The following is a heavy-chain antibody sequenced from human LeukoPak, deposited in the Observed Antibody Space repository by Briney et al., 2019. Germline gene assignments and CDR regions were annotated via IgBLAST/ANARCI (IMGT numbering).Heavy chain of an antibody. J-gene: IGHJ4*02. CDR2: INHSGST. CDR3: ARQGMYSSSWFFREYYFDY. D-gene: IGHD6-13*01. V-gene: IGHV4-39*01. CDR1: GGSISSSSYY. Sequence: SETLSLTCTVSGGSISSSSYYWGWIRQPPGKGLEWIGEINHSGSTNYNPSLKSRVTISVDTSKNQFSLKLSSVTAADTAVYYCARQGMYSSSWFFREYYFDYWGQGTLVTVSS.